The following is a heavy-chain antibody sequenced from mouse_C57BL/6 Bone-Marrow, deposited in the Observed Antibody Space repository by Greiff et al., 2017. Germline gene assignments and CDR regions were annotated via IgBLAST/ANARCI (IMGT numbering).Heavy chain of an antibody. CDR3: ARPATVVDWYFDV. V-gene: IGHV1-59*01. D-gene: IGHD1-1*01. CDR1: GYTFPSYW. J-gene: IGHJ1*03. Sequence: QVQLQQPGAELVRPGPSVTLSCKASGYTFPSYWMPWVKQRPGQGLEWIGVIAPSDSYTNYNPQFKGKATMTVDPSSSTAYMQLSSLPAEDSAVYYCARPATVVDWYFDVWGTGTTVTVSS. CDR2: IAPSDSYT.